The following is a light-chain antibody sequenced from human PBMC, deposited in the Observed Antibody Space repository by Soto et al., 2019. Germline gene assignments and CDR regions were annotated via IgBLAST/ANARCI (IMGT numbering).Light chain of an antibody. CDR2: DAS. Sequence: IVLTQSPATMSLSPGERATLSCGASERVSSSYVAWYQMKAGLAPRLLIHDASTRASGIPDRFRGSKSGTDFTLTIRGLEHEDAALYYCQQYGSSPITFGQGTRLE. J-gene: IGKJ5*01. CDR3: QQYGSSPIT. V-gene: IGKV3D-20*01. CDR1: ERVSSSY.